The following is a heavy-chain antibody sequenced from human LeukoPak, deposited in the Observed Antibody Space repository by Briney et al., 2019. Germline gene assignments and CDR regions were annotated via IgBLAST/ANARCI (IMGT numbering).Heavy chain of an antibody. D-gene: IGHD5-24*01. CDR2: IYYSGST. J-gene: IGHJ4*02. V-gene: IGHV4-39*07. CDR3: ASKPGYKKWGFDY. Sequence: SETLSLTCTVSGGSISSSSYYWGWIRQPPGKGLEWIGSIYYSGSTYYNPSLKSRVTISVDTSKNQFSLKLSSVTAADTAVYYCASKPGYKKWGFDYWGQGTLVTVSS. CDR1: GGSISSSSYY.